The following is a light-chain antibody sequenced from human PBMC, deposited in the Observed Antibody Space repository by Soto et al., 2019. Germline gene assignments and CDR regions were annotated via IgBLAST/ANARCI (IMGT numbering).Light chain of an antibody. J-gene: IGLJ1*01. CDR3: QAWDSSTAV. CDR2: EDT. CDR1: KLGGRI. V-gene: IGLV3-1*01. Sequence: SYELTQPPSVSVSPGQTASITCSGDKLGGRIVCWYQQKPGQSPVLVMYEDTKRPSGIPERFSGSNSGNTAILTISGTLAMDEADYYCQAWDSSTAVFGTGTKLTVL.